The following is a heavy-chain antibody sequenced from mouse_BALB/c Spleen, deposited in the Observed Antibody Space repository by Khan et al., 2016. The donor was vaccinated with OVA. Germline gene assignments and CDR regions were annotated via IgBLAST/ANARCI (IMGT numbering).Heavy chain of an antibody. CDR1: GYTFTDYY. D-gene: IGHD1-2*01. CDR2: IYPGSGYT. V-gene: IGHV1-77*01. J-gene: IGHJ3*01. CDR3: SRRNYFGYTFAY. Sequence: QVQLQQSGAELARPGASVKLSCKASGYTFTDYYINWVKQRTGQGLEWIGEIYPGSGYTYYNEKFKDKATLTADKSSTTAYIQLSSLTSEDSSVYFCSRRNYFGYTFAYWGQGTLVTVSA.